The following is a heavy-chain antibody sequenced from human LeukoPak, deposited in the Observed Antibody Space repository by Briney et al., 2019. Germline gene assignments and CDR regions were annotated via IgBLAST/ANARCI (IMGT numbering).Heavy chain of an antibody. CDR1: GGSFSGYY. CDR3: ARNTRDSSSWFGLDY. Sequence: SETLSLTCAVYGGSFSGYYWSWIRQPPGKGLEWIGYIFYSGSTNSNPSLKSRVTVSVDTSKNQFSLKLSSVTAADTAVYYCARNTRDSSSWFGLDYWGQGILVTVSS. V-gene: IGHV4-59*01. D-gene: IGHD6-13*01. J-gene: IGHJ4*02. CDR2: IFYSGST.